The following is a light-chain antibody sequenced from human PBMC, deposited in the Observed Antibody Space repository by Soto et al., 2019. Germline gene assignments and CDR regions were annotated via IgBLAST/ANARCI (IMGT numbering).Light chain of an antibody. Sequence: QSVLTQPPSASGTPGQTVTISCSGSSSNVGSYTVNWYQQHPGTAPKLLIYSNNQRPSGVPGRFSGSESGTSVSLAISGLESEDEDDYYCAAWDDSLNGVVFGGGTKLTVL. CDR3: AAWDDSLNGVV. CDR2: SNN. CDR1: SSNVGSYT. V-gene: IGLV1-44*01. J-gene: IGLJ2*01.